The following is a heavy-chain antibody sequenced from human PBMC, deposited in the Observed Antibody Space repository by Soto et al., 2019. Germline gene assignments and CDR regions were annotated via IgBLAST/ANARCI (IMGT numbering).Heavy chain of an antibody. D-gene: IGHD6-19*01. J-gene: IGHJ4*02. CDR1: GDSFSTYA. V-gene: IGHV1-69*01. CDR3: VRTLAFSSGWYVFGY. Sequence: QVQLVQSGAEVKKPGSPLKVSCKASGDSFSTYAINWVRQAPGQGLEWMGGIIPVFGRANYAQKFQGRVTITADESTSTAYMELNSLRSEDTALYYCVRTLAFSSGWYVFGYWGQGTLVTVSS. CDR2: IIPVFGRA.